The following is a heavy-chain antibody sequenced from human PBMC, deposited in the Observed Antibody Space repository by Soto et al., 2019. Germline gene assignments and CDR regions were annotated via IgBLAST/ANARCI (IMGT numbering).Heavy chain of an antibody. CDR1: GGTFSSYA. CDR2: IIPISDTT. Sequence: QVQLVQSGAEVKKPGSSVKVSCKASGGTFSSYAISWVRQAPGQGLEWMGGIIPISDTTNYAQKFQGRVTSTADECTSTAYMELSSLRSEDTAVYYCARSQGSSTSLEIYYYYYYGMDVWGQGTTVTVSS. D-gene: IGHD2-2*01. V-gene: IGHV1-69*01. J-gene: IGHJ6*02. CDR3: ARSQGSSTSLEIYYYYYYGMDV.